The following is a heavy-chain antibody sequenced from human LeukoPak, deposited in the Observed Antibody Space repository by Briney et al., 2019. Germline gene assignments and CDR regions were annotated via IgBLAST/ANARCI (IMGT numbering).Heavy chain of an antibody. CDR1: GFTLSSYP. CDR3: ARKDYLGYHFDY. V-gene: IGHV3-30-3*01. CDR2: ISDDGYNP. J-gene: IGHJ4*02. Sequence: GGSLRLSCAASGFTLSSYPIHWVRQAPGKGLDWVAVISDDGYNPYYSDSVKGRFTISRDNSKNTVYLQMNSLRAEDTAVYYCARKDYLGYHFDYWGQGTLVTVSS. D-gene: IGHD3-16*01.